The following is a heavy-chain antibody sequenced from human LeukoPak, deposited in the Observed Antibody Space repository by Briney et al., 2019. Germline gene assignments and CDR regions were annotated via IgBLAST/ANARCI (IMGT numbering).Heavy chain of an antibody. D-gene: IGHD6-19*01. J-gene: IGHJ4*02. CDR2: IDPSDSYT. Sequence: PGESLRISCKVSGYRFTSYWISWVRQMPGKGLEWMGRIDPSDSYTKYNPSFQGHVTISADKSISTAYLQWSSLKASDTAMYYCARPSSGWYVLDYWGQGTLVTVSS. CDR1: GYRFTSYW. V-gene: IGHV5-10-1*01. CDR3: ARPSSGWYVLDY.